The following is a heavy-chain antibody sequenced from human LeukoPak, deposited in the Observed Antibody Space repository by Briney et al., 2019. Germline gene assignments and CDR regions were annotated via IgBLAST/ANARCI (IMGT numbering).Heavy chain of an antibody. CDR2: INPSGGST. CDR1: GYTFTSYS. D-gene: IGHD6-19*01. CDR3: ARVRSGWLTTRYFDL. Sequence: ASVKVSCKASGYTFTSYSMHWVRQAPGQGLEWMGIINPSGGSTSYAQKFQGRVTMTRDTSTSTVYMELNSLRSEDTAVYYCARVRSGWLTTRYFDLWGRGTLVTVSS. V-gene: IGHV1-46*01. J-gene: IGHJ2*01.